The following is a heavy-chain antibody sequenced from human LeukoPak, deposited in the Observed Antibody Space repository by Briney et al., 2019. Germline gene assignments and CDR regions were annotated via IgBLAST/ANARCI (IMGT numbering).Heavy chain of an antibody. D-gene: IGHD3-22*01. J-gene: IGHJ3*02. CDR1: GFTFSNAW. CDR2: IKSKTDGGTT. CDR3: TTDMGYLADSSGYYSVDAFDI. Sequence: GGSLRLSCAASGFTFSNAWMSWVRQAPGKGLEWVGRIKSKTDGGTTDYAAPVKGRFTISRDDSKNTLYLQMNSLKTEDTAVYYCTTDMGYLADSSGYYSVDAFDIWGQGTMVTVSS. V-gene: IGHV3-15*01.